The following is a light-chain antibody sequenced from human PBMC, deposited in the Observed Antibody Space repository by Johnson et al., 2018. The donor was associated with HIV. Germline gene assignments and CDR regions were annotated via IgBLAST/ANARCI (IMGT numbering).Light chain of an antibody. CDR1: SSNIGNNY. CDR2: ANN. J-gene: IGLJ1*01. Sequence: QSVLTQPPSVSAAPGQKVTISCSGSSSNIGNNYVSWYQQLPGTAPKLLIYANNKRPSGIPDRFSGSKSGTSATLGITGLQTGDEADYYCVGWDSSLSAYVFGTGTKVT. V-gene: IGLV1-51*01. CDR3: VGWDSSLSAYV.